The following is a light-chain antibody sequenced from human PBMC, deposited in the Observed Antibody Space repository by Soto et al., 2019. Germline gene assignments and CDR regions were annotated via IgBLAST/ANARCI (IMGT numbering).Light chain of an antibody. CDR2: GAS. Sequence: EVILTQSPGTLSLSPGERATLSCRAGQSLDSTSLAWYQQKPGQSPRLVIYGASRRATGIPDRFSGSGSGTDFILTIDRLEPEDFAVYYCQRSGTSPPYIFGAGTRLDIK. V-gene: IGKV3-20*01. CDR3: QRSGTSPPYI. CDR1: QSLDSTS. J-gene: IGKJ2*01.